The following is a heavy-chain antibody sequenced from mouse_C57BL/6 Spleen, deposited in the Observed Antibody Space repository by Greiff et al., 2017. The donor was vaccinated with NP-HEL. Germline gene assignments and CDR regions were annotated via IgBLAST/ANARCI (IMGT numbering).Heavy chain of an antibody. CDR2: IDPENGDT. D-gene: IGHD4-1*01. Sequence: DVQLQESGAELVRPGASVKLSCTASGFNIKDDYMHWVKQRPEQGLEWIGWIDPENGDTEYASKFQGKATITADTSSNTAYLQLSSLTSEDTAVYYCTTELDKRAHFDYWGQGTTLTVSS. V-gene: IGHV14-4*01. J-gene: IGHJ2*01. CDR1: GFNIKDDY. CDR3: TTELDKRAHFDY.